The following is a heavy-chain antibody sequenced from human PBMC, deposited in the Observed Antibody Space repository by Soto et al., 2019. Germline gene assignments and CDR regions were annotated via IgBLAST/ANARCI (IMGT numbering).Heavy chain of an antibody. V-gene: IGHV4-34*01. CDR3: ARGYILGSYRQNPRLGYYFDY. D-gene: IGHD3-16*02. J-gene: IGHJ4*02. CDR2: INHSGST. CDR1: GGSFSGYY. Sequence: SETLSLTCAVYGGSFSGYYWSWIRQPPGKGLEWIGEINHSGSTNYNPSLKSRVTISVDTSKNQFSLKLSSVTAADTAVYYCARGYILGSYRQNPRLGYYFDYWGQGTLVTVSS.